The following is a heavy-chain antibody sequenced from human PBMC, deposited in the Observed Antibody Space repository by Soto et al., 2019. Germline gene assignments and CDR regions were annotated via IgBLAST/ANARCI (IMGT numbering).Heavy chain of an antibody. CDR1: GYTFTSYA. D-gene: IGHD2-15*01. V-gene: IGHV1-3*01. Sequence: ASVKVSCKASGYTFTSYAMHWVRQAPGQRLEWMGWINAGNGNTKYSQKFQGRVTITRDTSASTAYMELSSLRSEDTAVYYCARGPRIVVVVAATGVYFDYWGQGTLVTVSS. J-gene: IGHJ4*02. CDR2: INAGNGNT. CDR3: ARGPRIVVVVAATGVYFDY.